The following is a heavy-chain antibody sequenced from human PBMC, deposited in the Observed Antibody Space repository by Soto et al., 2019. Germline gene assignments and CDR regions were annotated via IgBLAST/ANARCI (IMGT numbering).Heavy chain of an antibody. Sequence: PSETLSLTCTVSGGSISSYYWSWIRQPPGKGLEWIGYIYYSGSTNYNPSLESRVTISVDTSKNQFSLKLSSVTAADTAVYYCARKPRGYSSSPEAFDIWGQGTMVTVS. CDR1: GGSISSYY. CDR3: ARKPRGYSSSPEAFDI. V-gene: IGHV4-59*01. CDR2: IYYSGST. D-gene: IGHD6-13*01. J-gene: IGHJ3*02.